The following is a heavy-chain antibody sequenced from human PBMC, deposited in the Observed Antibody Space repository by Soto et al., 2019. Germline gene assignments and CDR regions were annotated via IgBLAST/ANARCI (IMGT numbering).Heavy chain of an antibody. V-gene: IGHV4-59*01. CDR2: IYYSGST. Sequence: SETLSLTCTVSGGSISSYYWSWIRQPPGKGLEWIGYIYYSGSTNYNPSLKSRVTISVDTSKNQFSLKLSSVTAADTAVYYCARERRGYSYGDFDYWGQGTLVTVSS. CDR1: GGSISSYY. CDR3: ARERRGYSYGDFDY. J-gene: IGHJ4*02. D-gene: IGHD5-18*01.